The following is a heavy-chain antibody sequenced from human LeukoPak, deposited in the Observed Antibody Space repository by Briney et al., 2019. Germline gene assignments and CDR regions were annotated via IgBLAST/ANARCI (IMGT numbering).Heavy chain of an antibody. Sequence: GRSLRLSCAASGFTFSNYAMNWVRQAPGKGLEWVSAIDSGGGTYYADSVKGRFTISRDNSKNTLYLQLNSLRAEDTAVYYCAKGPQGDWGQGALVTLSS. CDR1: GFTFSNYA. CDR2: IDSGGGT. V-gene: IGHV3-23*01. CDR3: AKGPQGD. D-gene: IGHD3-16*01. J-gene: IGHJ4*02.